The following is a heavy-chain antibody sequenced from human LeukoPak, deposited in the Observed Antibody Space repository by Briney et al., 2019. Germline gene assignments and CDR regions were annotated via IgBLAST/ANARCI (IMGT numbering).Heavy chain of an antibody. V-gene: IGHV1-69*13. CDR3: ARDSDLLLWFGELIYFDY. Sequence: ASVKVSCKASGGTFSSYAISWVRQAPGQGLEWMGGIIPIFGTANYAQKFQGRVTITADESTSTAYMELRSLRSDDTAVYYCARDSDLLLWFGELIYFDYWGQGTLVTVSS. D-gene: IGHD3-10*01. CDR2: IIPIFGTA. CDR1: GGTFSSYA. J-gene: IGHJ4*02.